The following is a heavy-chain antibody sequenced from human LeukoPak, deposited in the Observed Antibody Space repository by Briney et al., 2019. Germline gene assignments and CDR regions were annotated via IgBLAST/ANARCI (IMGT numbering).Heavy chain of an antibody. CDR2: ISAYNGNT. CDR3: ARGNGQEYYGDYAHALDY. J-gene: IGHJ4*02. V-gene: IGHV1-18*01. Sequence: ASVKVSCKASGYTFTSYGISWVRQAPGQGLEWMGWISAYNGNTNYAQKLQGRVTMTTDTSTSTAYMELRSLRSDDTAVYYCARGNGQEYYGDYAHALDYWGQGTLATVSS. D-gene: IGHD4-17*01. CDR1: GYTFTSYG.